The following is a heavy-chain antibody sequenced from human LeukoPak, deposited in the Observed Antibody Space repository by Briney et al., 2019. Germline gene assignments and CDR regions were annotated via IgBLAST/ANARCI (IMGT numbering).Heavy chain of an antibody. J-gene: IGHJ4*02. Sequence: SVKVSCKASGGTFSSYAISWVRQAPGQGLEWMGGIIPIFGTANYAQKFQGRVTITADESTSTAYMELSSLRSEDTAVYYCAATRVGATYFDNWGPGTLVTVSS. CDR3: AATRVGATYFDN. V-gene: IGHV1-69*13. CDR2: IIPIFGTA. CDR1: GGTFSSYA. D-gene: IGHD1-26*01.